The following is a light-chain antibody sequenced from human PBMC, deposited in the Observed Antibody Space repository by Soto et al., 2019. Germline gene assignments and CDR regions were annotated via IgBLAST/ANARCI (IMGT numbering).Light chain of an antibody. J-gene: IGLJ1*01. Sequence: QSVLTQPPSASGTPGQRVSISCSGSSSNIGSNTVNWYQQLPGTAPKLLIYSNNQRPSGVPDRFSGSKSGTSASLAIIGLQSDDEADYYCAAWDDSLNGHVFGTGTKLTVL. CDR1: SSNIGSNT. CDR2: SNN. CDR3: AAWDDSLNGHV. V-gene: IGLV1-44*01.